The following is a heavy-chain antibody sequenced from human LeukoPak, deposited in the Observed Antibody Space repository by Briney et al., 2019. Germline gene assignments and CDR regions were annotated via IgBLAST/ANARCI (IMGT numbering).Heavy chain of an antibody. CDR3: AREYSCGGDCYSPFDY. V-gene: IGHV4-61*02. D-gene: IGHD2-21*01. Sequence: PSETLSLTCTVSGGSISSGSYYWSWIRQPAGKGLEWIGRIYTSGSTNYNPSLKSRVTISVDTSKNQFSLKLSSVTAADTAVYYCAREYSCGGDCYSPFDYWGQGTLVIVAS. CDR1: GGSISSGSYY. J-gene: IGHJ4*02. CDR2: IYTSGST.